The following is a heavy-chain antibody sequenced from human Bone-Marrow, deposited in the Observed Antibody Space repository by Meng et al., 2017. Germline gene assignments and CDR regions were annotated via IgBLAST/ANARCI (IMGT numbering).Heavy chain of an antibody. CDR1: GGSFSGYY. CDR2: INHSGST. V-gene: IGHV4-34*01. J-gene: IGHJ4*02. Sequence: HVHLQQWGQGLFKPSETLALPVAVYGGSFSGYYWGWIRQPPGKGLEWIGEINHSGSTNYNPSLESRATISVDTSQNNLSLKLSSVTAADSAVYYCARGPTTMAHDFDYWGQGTLVTVSS. CDR3: ARGPTTMAHDFDY. D-gene: IGHD4-11*01.